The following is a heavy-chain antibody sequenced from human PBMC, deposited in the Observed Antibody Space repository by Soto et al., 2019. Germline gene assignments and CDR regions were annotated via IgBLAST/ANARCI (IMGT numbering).Heavy chain of an antibody. J-gene: IGHJ4*02. Sequence: PGWSLRLSCASSVFTFIDHHMNWVRQAPGKGLEWVGRARHKANSYTIEYAASVKGRFTISRDDSRNSLFLQMNGLKTDDTAVYYCVGESFYRLDYWGQGTLVTVYS. D-gene: IGHD3-16*01. CDR2: ARHKANSYTI. CDR3: VGESFYRLDY. V-gene: IGHV3-72*01. CDR1: VFTFIDHH.